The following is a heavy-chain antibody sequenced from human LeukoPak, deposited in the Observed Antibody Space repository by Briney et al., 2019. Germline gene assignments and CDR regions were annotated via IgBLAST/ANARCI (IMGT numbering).Heavy chain of an antibody. Sequence: SVKVSCKASGGTFSSYAISWVRQAPGQGLEWMGRIIPIFGTANYAQKFQGRVTITTDESTSTAYMELSSLRSEDTAVYYCARGLGYYDSSGYPFYMDVWGKGTTVTVSS. V-gene: IGHV1-69*05. D-gene: IGHD3-22*01. CDR2: IIPIFGTA. CDR1: GGTFSSYA. CDR3: ARGLGYYDSSGYPFYMDV. J-gene: IGHJ6*03.